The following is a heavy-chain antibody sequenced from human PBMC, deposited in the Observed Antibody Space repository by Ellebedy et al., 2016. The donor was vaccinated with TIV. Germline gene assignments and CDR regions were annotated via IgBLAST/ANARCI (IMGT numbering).Heavy chain of an antibody. CDR1: GFSVNRNY. Sequence: GGSLRLSCRASGFSVNRNYMNWVRQAPGKGLEWVANINQDGSKNYYVDSVKGRFTISRDNAKNSLYLQMNSLRVEDTAVYHCARDGAYGDYSPGYYGMDVWGQGTTVTVSS. J-gene: IGHJ6*02. CDR3: ARDGAYGDYSPGYYGMDV. D-gene: IGHD3-22*01. CDR2: INQDGSKN. V-gene: IGHV3-7*03.